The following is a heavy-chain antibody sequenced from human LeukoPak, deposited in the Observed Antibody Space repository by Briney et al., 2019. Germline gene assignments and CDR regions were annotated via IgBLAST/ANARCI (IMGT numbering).Heavy chain of an antibody. J-gene: IGHJ4*02. CDR1: GFTFSGYW. D-gene: IGHD2-2*01. CDR3: ARLGAYCSSTSCPGGFDY. V-gene: IGHV3-7*01. Sequence: GGSLRLSCAASGFTFSGYWMSWVRQAPGSGLEWVANIKQDGSEKFYVDSVKGRFTISRDNAKNSLFLQMNSLRAEDTAVYYCARLGAYCSSTSCPGGFDYWGQGTLVTVSS. CDR2: IKQDGSEK.